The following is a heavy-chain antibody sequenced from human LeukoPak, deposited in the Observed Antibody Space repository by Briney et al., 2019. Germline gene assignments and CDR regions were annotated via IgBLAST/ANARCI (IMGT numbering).Heavy chain of an antibody. V-gene: IGHV1-2*02. CDR2: INPNSGGT. CDR3: ARSALDTSGTYYNPQPFVY. J-gene: IGHJ4*02. CDR1: GYTFTGYY. D-gene: IGHD3-10*01. Sequence: ASVKVSCKASGYTFTGYYMHWVRQAPGQGLEWMGWINPNSGGTNYAQKFQGRVTMTRDTSISTAYMELNRLRSDDTAVYYCARSALDTSGTYYNPQPFVYWGQGTLVTVSS.